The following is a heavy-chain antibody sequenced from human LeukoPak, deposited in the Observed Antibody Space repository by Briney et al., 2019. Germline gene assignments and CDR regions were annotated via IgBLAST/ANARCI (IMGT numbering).Heavy chain of an antibody. D-gene: IGHD3-16*01. CDR1: GFTFSSYS. CDR2: IKQDGSEK. V-gene: IGHV3-7*01. CDR3: ARDRGGNWFDP. J-gene: IGHJ5*02. Sequence: GGSLRLSCAASGFTFSSYSMNWVRQAPGKGLEWVANIKQDGSEKYYVDSVKGRFTISRDNAKNSLYLQMNSLRAEDTAVYYCARDRGGNWFDPWGQGTLVTVSS.